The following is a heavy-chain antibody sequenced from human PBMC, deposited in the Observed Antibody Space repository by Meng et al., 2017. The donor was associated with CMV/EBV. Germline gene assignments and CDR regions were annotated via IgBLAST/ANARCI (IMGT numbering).Heavy chain of an antibody. J-gene: IGHJ5*02. CDR3: ARAAPDYYDSSGHPDH. CDR1: GSAISSGDYY. CDR2: IYYSGST. V-gene: IGHV4-30-4*08. D-gene: IGHD3-22*01. Sequence: QWQLQESGPGRVKTSQALSPTCTVSGSAISSGDYYWSWIRQPPGKGLEWIGYIYYSGSTYYNPSLKSRVTISVDTSKNQFALKLSSVTAADTAVYYCARAAPDYYDSSGHPDHWGQGTLVTVSS.